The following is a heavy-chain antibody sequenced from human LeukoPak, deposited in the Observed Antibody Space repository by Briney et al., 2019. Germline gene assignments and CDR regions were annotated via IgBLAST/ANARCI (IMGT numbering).Heavy chain of an antibody. Sequence: ASVKVSCKASGYTFTSYGISWVRQAPGQGLEWMGWISAYNGNTNYAQKLQGRVTMTTDTSTSTAYMELRSLRSDDTAVYYCARGRMYWDSSGWSYWGQGTLVTVSS. J-gene: IGHJ4*02. D-gene: IGHD6-19*01. CDR3: ARGRMYWDSSGWSY. CDR1: GYTFTSYG. CDR2: ISAYNGNT. V-gene: IGHV1-18*01.